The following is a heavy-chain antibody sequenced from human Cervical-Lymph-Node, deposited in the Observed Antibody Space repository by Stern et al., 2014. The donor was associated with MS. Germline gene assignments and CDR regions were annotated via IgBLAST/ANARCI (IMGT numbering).Heavy chain of an antibody. Sequence: QVKLVQSGTEVRKPRSSARVSCKASGGTFSSYSIARVLQAPGQGLAWMGRIIPMVDTTKYALKCQGRGTITADKSTATAYMQVSSLRSDDTAVYYCARSGYADSRSWYFDLWGRGTLVTVSS. CDR2: IIPMVDTT. J-gene: IGHJ2*01. V-gene: IGHV1-69*06. CDR1: GGTFSSYS. CDR3: ARSGYADSRSWYFDL. D-gene: IGHD4-17*01.